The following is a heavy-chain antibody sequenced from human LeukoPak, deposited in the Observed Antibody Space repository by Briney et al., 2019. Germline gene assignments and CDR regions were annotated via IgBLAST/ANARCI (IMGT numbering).Heavy chain of an antibody. J-gene: IGHJ4*02. V-gene: IGHV4-59*08. Sequence: SETLSLTCTVSGGSISSYYWSWIRQPLGKGLEWIGSFYNSGSTKYNPSLTSRVTISVDTSKNQFSLKVTSVTAADTAVYYCASTTRWLAMEYWGQGNLVTVSS. CDR1: GGSISSYY. D-gene: IGHD6-19*01. CDR2: FYNSGST. CDR3: ASTTRWLAMEY.